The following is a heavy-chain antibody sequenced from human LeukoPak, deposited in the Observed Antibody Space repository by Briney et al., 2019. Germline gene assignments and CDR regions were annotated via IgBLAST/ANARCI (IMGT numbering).Heavy chain of an antibody. D-gene: IGHD5-18*01. V-gene: IGHV1-8*01. J-gene: IGHJ4*02. Sequence: ASVKLSCKSSGYTFTIYDINWVRQATGQGLEWMGWMNPNSGNTGYAQKFQGRVTMARNTSISTAYMELSSLRSEDKAVYDCARENRIQLWSDWGQGTLVTVSS. CDR2: MNPNSGNT. CDR3: ARENRIQLWSD. CDR1: GYTFTIYD.